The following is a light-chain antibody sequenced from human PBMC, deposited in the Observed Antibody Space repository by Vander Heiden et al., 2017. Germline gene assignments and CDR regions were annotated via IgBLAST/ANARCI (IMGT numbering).Light chain of an antibody. CDR2: AAS. Sequence: IQMTQSPSSLSASVGDRVTITCRASQSISSYLNWFQQKPGKAPNLLIYAASILQSGVPSRFSGSGSGTDFTLTISSLQPEDFATYYCQQSYSTPWTFGQGTKVEI. CDR3: QQSYSTPWT. J-gene: IGKJ1*01. CDR1: QSISSY. V-gene: IGKV1-39*01.